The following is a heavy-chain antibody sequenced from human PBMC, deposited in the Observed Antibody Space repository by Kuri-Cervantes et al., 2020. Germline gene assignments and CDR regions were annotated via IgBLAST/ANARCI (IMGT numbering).Heavy chain of an antibody. D-gene: IGHD5-12*01. CDR2: FDPEDGET. Sequence: ASVKVSCKVSGYTLTELSMHWVRQAPGKGLEWMGGFDPEDGETIYAQKFQGRVTITRDTSASTAYMELSSLRSEDTAVYYCARGGYSGPFDYWGQGTLVTVSS. CDR1: GYTLTELS. CDR3: ARGGYSGPFDY. J-gene: IGHJ4*02. V-gene: IGHV1-24*01.